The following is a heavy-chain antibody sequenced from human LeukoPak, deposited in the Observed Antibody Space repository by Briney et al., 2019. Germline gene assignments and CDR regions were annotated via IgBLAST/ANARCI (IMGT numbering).Heavy chain of an antibody. J-gene: IGHJ4*02. CDR1: GGSISGGGQY. Sequence: SETLSLTCTVSGGSISGGGQYWSWIRQHPGKGLEYIGYIYYSGSTYYDPSLKSRVIISVDTSKNQFSLKLSSVTAADTAVYYCASGRVEMATMYDYWGQGTLVTVSS. V-gene: IGHV4-31*03. CDR2: IYYSGST. CDR3: ASGRVEMATMYDY. D-gene: IGHD5-24*01.